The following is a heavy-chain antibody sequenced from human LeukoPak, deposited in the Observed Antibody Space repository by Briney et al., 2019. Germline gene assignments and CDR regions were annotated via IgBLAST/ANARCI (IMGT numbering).Heavy chain of an antibody. CDR2: IYYSGST. J-gene: IGHJ4*02. V-gene: IGHV4-31*03. Sequence: SETLSLTCTVSGGSISSGGYYWSWIRQHPGKGLEWIGYIYYSGSTYYNPSLKSRVTISVDTSKKQFALKLSSVTAADTAVYYCARGNYDFWSGTTNYCFDYWGQGTLVTVSS. CDR3: ARGNYDFWSGTTNYCFDY. CDR1: GGSISSGGYY. D-gene: IGHD3-3*01.